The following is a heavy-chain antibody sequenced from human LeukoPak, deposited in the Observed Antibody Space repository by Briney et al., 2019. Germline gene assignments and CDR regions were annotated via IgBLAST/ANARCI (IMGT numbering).Heavy chain of an antibody. CDR2: ILYSGGL. D-gene: IGHD3-10*02. V-gene: IGHV4-39*02. CDR3: ASMLRAETFIDH. CDR1: GGSIASNSYY. Sequence: SETLSLTCTVSGGSIASNSYYWGWVRQPPGKGLEWIGSILYSGGLNYTPSLKSRVTISADASKNTFSLKLTSVTAADTSVYFCASMLRAETFIDHWGQGTPVTVSS. J-gene: IGHJ4*02.